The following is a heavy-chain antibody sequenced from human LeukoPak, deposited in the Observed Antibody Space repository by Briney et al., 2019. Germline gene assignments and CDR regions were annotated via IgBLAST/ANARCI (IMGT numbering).Heavy chain of an antibody. CDR1: GYTFTSYG. Sequence: ASVKVSCKASGYTFTSYGISWVRQAPGQGLEWMGWISAYNGNTNYAQKLQGRVTMTTDTSTSTAYMELRSLRSDDAAVYYCARDLTGYSSSWYGNWGQGTLVTVSS. CDR2: ISAYNGNT. CDR3: ARDLTGYSSSWYGN. J-gene: IGHJ4*02. D-gene: IGHD6-13*01. V-gene: IGHV1-18*01.